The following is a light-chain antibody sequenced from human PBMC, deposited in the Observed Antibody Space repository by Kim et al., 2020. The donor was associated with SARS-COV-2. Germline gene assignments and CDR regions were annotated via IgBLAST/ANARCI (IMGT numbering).Light chain of an antibody. CDR2: ADN. Sequence: NFMLTQPHSVSESPGKTVTISCTRSSGSIATDYVQWYQQRPGSAPATVIYADNESPSGVPDRFSGSSDASSNSASLTISGLKTEDEADYYCHSYDRDSHVFGTGTKVPVL. J-gene: IGLJ1*01. V-gene: IGLV6-57*04. CDR3: HSYDRDSHV. CDR1: SGSIATDY.